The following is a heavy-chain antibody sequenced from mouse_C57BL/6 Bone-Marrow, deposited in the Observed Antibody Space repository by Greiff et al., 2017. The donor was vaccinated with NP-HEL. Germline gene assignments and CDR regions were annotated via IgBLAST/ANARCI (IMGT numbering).Heavy chain of an antibody. Sequence: VPLKESGPGLAKPSQTLSLTCSVTGYSITSDYWNWIRKFPGNKLEYMGYISYSGSTYYTPSLKIRISITRYTSKKQYSLQLNSVTTEDTATYYCARFQWLKDYFDYWGQGTTLTVSS. J-gene: IGHJ2*01. V-gene: IGHV3-8*01. CDR2: ISYSGST. CDR3: ARFQWLKDYFDY. D-gene: IGHD2-2*01. CDR1: GYSITSDY.